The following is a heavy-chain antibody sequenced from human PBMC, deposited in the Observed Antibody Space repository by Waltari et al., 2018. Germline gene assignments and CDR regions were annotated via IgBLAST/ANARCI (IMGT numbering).Heavy chain of an antibody. CDR3: AREVSCSSTSGYDAGEGYYYYYGMDV. Sequence: QVQLQESGPGLVKPSETLSLTCTVSGGSISSYYWSWLRQPPGKGLEWSGYIYYSGSTNYNPSLKSRVTISVDTAKHQVSRRRGPVTGGDTAVYYWAREVSCSSTSGYDAGEGYYYYYGMDVWGQGTTVTVSS. D-gene: IGHD2-2*01. J-gene: IGHJ6*02. V-gene: IGHV4-59*01. CDR2: IYYSGST. CDR1: GGSISSYY.